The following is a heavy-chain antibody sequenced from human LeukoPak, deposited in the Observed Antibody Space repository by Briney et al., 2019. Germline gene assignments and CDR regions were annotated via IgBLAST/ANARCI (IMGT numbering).Heavy chain of an antibody. CDR3: LRGSAAVRNAFDI. CDR1: GFNFSTYW. CDR2: INSDGSST. J-gene: IGHJ3*02. D-gene: IGHD6-13*01. V-gene: IGHV3-74*01. Sequence: GGSLRLSCAASGFNFSTYWMTWVRQVPGKGLVWVSRINSDGSSTNYADSVKGRFTISRDNAKNTLYLQMNSLRAEDTAVYYCLRGSAAVRNAFDIWGQGTMVTVSS.